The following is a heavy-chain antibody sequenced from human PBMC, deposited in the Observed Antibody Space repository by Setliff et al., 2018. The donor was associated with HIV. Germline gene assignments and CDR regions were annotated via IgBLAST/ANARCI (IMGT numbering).Heavy chain of an antibody. CDR2: IYYSGST. Sequence: KPSETLSLTGTVSGGSISSSSYYWGWIRQPPGKGLEWIGSIYYSGSTYYNPSLKSRVTISVDTSKNQFSLKLSSVTAADTAVYYCASPWGTHDAFDLWGQGTVVTVSS. J-gene: IGHJ3*01. CDR3: ASPWGTHDAFDL. D-gene: IGHD7-27*01. V-gene: IGHV4-39*07. CDR1: GGSISSSSYY.